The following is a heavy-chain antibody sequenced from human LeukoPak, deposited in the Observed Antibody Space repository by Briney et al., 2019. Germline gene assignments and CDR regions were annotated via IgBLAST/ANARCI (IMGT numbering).Heavy chain of an antibody. CDR1: GFTVSSNY. CDR2: IYSGGST. V-gene: IGHV3-53*01. CDR3: ARGTEMATMPFDY. D-gene: IGHD5-24*01. Sequence: GGSLRLSCAASGFTVSSNYMSWVRQAPGKGLEWVSVIYSGGSTYYADSVKGRFTISRDNSKNTLYLQMNSLRAEDTAVYYCARGTEMATMPFDYWGQGTLVTVSS. J-gene: IGHJ4*02.